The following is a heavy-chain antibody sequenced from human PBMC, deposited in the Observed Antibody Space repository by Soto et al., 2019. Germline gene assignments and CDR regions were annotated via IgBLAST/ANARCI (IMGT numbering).Heavy chain of an antibody. J-gene: IGHJ5*02. V-gene: IGHV3-49*03. CDR1: GFTFGDYA. D-gene: IGHD3-22*01. Sequence: GGSLRLSRTASGFTFGDYAMSWFRQAPGKGLEWVGFIRSKAYGGTTEYAASVKGRFTISRDDSKSIAYLQMNSLKTEDTAVYYCTRDLYYYDSSGYGDNWFDPWGQGTLVTVSS. CDR2: IRSKAYGGTT. CDR3: TRDLYYYDSSGYGDNWFDP.